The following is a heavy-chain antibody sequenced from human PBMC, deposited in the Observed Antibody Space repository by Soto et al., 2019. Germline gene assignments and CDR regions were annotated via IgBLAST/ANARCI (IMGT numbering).Heavy chain of an antibody. CDR3: ASGGWGSSWYEGGSRIDY. CDR1: GFTFSSYD. Sequence: EVQLVESGGGLVQPGGSLRLSCAASGFTFSSYDMHWVRQVAGKGLEWVSAIGVAGDTYYPDSVKGRFTISRENAKNSLYLQMNSLRAVDTAVYYCASGGWGSSWYEGGSRIDYWGQGTLVTVSS. D-gene: IGHD6-13*01. J-gene: IGHJ4*02. CDR2: IGVAGDT. V-gene: IGHV3-13*01.